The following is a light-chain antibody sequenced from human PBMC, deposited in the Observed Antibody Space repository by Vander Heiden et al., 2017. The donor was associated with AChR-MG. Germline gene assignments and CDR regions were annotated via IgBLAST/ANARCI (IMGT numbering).Light chain of an antibody. CDR2: YYSESKK. V-gene: IGLV5-37*01. Sequence: QPVLTQPPSSSASPGQSARLACTLPSDINVGDNYIYWSQQKPGSPPRYLLQYYSESKKGLGSGVPSRFSGSKDASANTAILLISGLQSDDEADYYCMTWPSNDVVFGGGTRLTVL. J-gene: IGLJ2*01. CDR1: SDINVGDNY. CDR3: MTWPSNDVV.